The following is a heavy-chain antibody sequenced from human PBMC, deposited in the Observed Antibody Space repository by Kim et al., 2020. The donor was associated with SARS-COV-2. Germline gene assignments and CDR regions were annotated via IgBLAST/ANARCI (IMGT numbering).Heavy chain of an antibody. CDR3: AKDGGALVVVPAVTYFD. Sequence: LEWVSAITCSGGSTYYADSVMCRFIISRDTSKNTLYLQINSLRSEDTDVYYCAKDGGALVVVPAVTYFD. D-gene: IGHD2-2*01. J-gene: IGHJ4*01. V-gene: IGHV3-23*01. CDR2: ITCSGGST.